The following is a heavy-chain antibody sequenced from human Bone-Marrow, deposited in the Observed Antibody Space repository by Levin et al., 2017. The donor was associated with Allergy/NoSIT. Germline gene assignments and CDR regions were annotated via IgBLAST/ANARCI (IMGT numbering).Heavy chain of an antibody. CDR1: GASISSGDYY. V-gene: IGHV4-30-4*01. D-gene: IGHD4-17*01. CDR2: IYYSGKT. Sequence: SQTLSLTCTVSGASISSGDYYWTWIRQTPVKGLEYIGYIYYSGKTYSNPSLKSRLTMSVDTSKNQVSLKLTSVTAADTAVYYCVGESTGTSRSEYWGQGTRVTVSS. CDR3: VGESTGTSRSEY. J-gene: IGHJ4*02.